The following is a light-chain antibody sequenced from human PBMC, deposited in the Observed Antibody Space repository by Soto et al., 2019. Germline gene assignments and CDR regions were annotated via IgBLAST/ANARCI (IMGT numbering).Light chain of an antibody. CDR3: ISYTRSSTXV. CDR2: DVT. J-gene: IGLJ2*01. V-gene: IGLV2-14*01. CDR1: SSYVGAYNF. Sequence: QSVLTQPAYVSGSPGQSITISCTGTSSYVGAYNFVSWYQQHPGKAPKLMIYDVTTRPSGVSNRFSGSKSANTASLTISGLQAEDEADYYCISYTRSSTXVFGGGNKVTVL.